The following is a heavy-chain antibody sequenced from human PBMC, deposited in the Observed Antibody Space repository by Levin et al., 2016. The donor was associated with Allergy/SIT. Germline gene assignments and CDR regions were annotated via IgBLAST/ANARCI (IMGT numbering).Heavy chain of an antibody. Sequence: VRQAPGKGLEWVSSISSSSSYIYYADSVKGRFTISRDNAKNSLYLQMNSLRAEDTAVYYCARTWEDAFDIWGQGTMVTVSS. J-gene: IGHJ3*02. D-gene: IGHD1-26*01. CDR3: ARTWEDAFDI. V-gene: IGHV3-21*01. CDR2: ISSSSSYI.